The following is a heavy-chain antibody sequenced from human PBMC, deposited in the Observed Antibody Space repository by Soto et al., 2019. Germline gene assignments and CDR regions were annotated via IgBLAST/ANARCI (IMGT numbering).Heavy chain of an antibody. Sequence: SETLSLTCTVSGGSISSYYWSWIRQPPGKGLEWIGYIYYSGSTNYNPSLKSRVTISVDTSKNQFSLKLSSVTAADTAVYYCARYLNGPAAMIQHTTYYMDVWGKGTTVTVSS. CDR3: ARYLNGPAAMIQHTTYYMDV. CDR2: IYYSGST. J-gene: IGHJ6*03. D-gene: IGHD2-2*01. CDR1: GGSISSYY. V-gene: IGHV4-59*08.